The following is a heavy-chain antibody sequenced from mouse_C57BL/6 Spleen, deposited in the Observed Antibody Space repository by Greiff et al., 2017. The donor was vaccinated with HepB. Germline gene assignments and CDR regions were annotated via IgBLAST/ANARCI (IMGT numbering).Heavy chain of an antibody. CDR3: ARSVGYFDY. V-gene: IGHV1-82*01. CDR2: IYPGDGDT. CDR1: GYAFSSSW. J-gene: IGHJ2*01. Sequence: QVQLQQSGPELVKPGASVKISCKASGYAFSSSWMNWVKQRPGKGLEWIGRIYPGDGDTNYNGKFKGKATLTADKSSSTAYMQLSSLTSEDSAVYFCARSVGYFDYWGQGTTLTVSS.